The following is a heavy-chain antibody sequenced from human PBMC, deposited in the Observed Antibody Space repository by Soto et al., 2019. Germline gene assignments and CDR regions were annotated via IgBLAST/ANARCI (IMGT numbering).Heavy chain of an antibody. D-gene: IGHD5-12*01. CDR3: ARDRRWLPRGNNNWLDL. CDR2: IYYDGNS. Sequence: SETLSLTCTVSVVSINSGDYYWTWFRQPPGKGLEWIGYIYYDGNSQHNPSLKSRVTMSIDTSKNQFSLNLSSVTAADTAVYYCARDRRWLPRGNNNWLDLWGQGTQVTVSS. V-gene: IGHV4-30-4*01. CDR1: VVSINSGDYY. J-gene: IGHJ5*02.